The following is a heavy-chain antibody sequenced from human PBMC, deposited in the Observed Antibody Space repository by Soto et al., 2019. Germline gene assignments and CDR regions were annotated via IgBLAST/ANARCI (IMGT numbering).Heavy chain of an antibody. J-gene: IGHJ6*02. CDR1: GFTFRNAW. CDR3: TTAERITIFGVVIPHYYYYGMDV. Sequence: EVQLVESGGGLVKPGGSLRLSCAASGFTFRNAWMNWVRQAPGKGLEWVGRIRSETDGRTTDYVAPVQRRFTISRDASKRTLYPQMNRLKTEETAVYSCTTAERITIFGVVIPHYYYYGMDVWGQGTTVTVSS. D-gene: IGHD3-3*01. V-gene: IGHV3-15*07. CDR2: IRSETDGRTT.